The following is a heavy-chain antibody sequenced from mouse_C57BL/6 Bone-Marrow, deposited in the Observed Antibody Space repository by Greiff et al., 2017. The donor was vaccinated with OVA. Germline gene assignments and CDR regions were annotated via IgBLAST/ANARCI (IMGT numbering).Heavy chain of an antibody. D-gene: IGHD2-3*01. J-gene: IGHJ4*01. CDR3: ARMGWLLPLYAMDY. CDR2: IWSGGST. CDR1: GFSLTSYG. V-gene: IGHV2-2*01. Sequence: QVQLKESGPGLVQPSQSLSITCTVSGFSLTSYGVHWVRQSPGKGLEWLGVIWSGGSTDYNAAFISRLSISKDNSKSQVFFKMNSLQADDTAIYYCARMGWLLPLYAMDYWGQGTSVTVSS.